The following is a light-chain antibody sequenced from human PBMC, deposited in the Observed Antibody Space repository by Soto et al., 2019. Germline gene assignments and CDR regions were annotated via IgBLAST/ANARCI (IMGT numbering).Light chain of an antibody. CDR1: SSNIGAGYD. V-gene: IGLV1-40*01. CDR3: QSYDSSLGDLWV. J-gene: IGLJ3*02. CDR2: GNS. Sequence: QSVLTQPPSVSGAPGQRVTISCTGSSSNIGAGYDVHWYQQLPGTAPKLLIYGNSNRPSGVPDRFSGSKSGTSASLAITGLQAEDEADYYCQSYDSSLGDLWVFGGGTKSPS.